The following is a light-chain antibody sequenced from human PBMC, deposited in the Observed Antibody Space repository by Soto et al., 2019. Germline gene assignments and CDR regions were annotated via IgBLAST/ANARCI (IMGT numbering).Light chain of an antibody. CDR1: SSNIGAGYD. J-gene: IGLJ1*01. V-gene: IGLV1-40*01. CDR3: QSYDSSLSGAV. Sequence: QSVLTQRPSVSGAPGQRVTISCTGSSSNIGAGYDVHWYQQLPGTAPKLLIYGNSNRPSGVPDRFSGYKSGTSASLAITGLQAEDEAEYYCQSYDSSLSGAVFGPGTKVTVL. CDR2: GNS.